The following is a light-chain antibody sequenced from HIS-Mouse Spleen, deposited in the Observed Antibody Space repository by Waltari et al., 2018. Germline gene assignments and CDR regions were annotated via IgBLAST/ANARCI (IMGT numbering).Light chain of an antibody. CDR2: DAS. J-gene: IGKJ5*01. Sequence: DIQMTQSPSSLSASVGDRVTITCQARQDIRNYLNWYQQKPGKAPKLLIYDASNLETGVPSRFSGSGSGTDFTFTISSLQPEDIATYYCQQYDNLPPVITFGQGTRLEIK. V-gene: IGKV1-33*01. CDR3: QQYDNLPPVIT. CDR1: QDIRNY.